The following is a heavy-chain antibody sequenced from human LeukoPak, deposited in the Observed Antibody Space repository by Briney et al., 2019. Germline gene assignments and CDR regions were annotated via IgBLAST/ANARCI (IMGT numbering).Heavy chain of an antibody. J-gene: IGHJ4*02. CDR1: GYTFTSYA. Sequence: ASVKVSCKASGYTFTSYAMHWVRQAPGQGLEWMGWINPKSGVTKYAQKFQGRVTMTRDTSITTASMELSGLRSDDTAVYYCARFPAGGVVIRKYYFDFWGQGTLVTVSS. CDR2: INPKSGVT. D-gene: IGHD3-3*01. CDR3: ARFPAGGVVIRKYYFDF. V-gene: IGHV1-2*02.